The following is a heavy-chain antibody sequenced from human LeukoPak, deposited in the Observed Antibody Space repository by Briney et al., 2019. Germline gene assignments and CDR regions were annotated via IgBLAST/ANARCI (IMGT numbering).Heavy chain of an antibody. V-gene: IGHV3-11*04. CDR1: GFTLSDYY. CDR2: ISGDGNAK. D-gene: IGHD2/OR15-2a*01. J-gene: IGHJ4*02. Sequence: PGGSLRLSCGVGGFTLSDYYISWIRQAPGKGLEWVSYISGDGNAKHYTDSVKGRFTISRDNAKNALYLQMNSLRAEDTAVYFCARDYVYAFDYWGQGTLVTVSS. CDR3: ARDYVYAFDY.